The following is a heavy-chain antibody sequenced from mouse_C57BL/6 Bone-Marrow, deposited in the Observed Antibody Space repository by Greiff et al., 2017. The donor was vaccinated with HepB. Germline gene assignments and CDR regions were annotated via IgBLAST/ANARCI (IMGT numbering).Heavy chain of an antibody. D-gene: IGHD1-1*01. Sequence: QVQLQQPGAELVKPGASVKLSCKASGYTFTSYWMHWVKQRPGQGLEWIGMIHPNSGSTNYNEKFKSKATLTVDKSSSTAYMQLSSLTSEDSAVYYCARAVEAHWYFDVWGTGTTVTVTS. CDR1: GYTFTSYW. V-gene: IGHV1-64*01. CDR3: ARAVEAHWYFDV. CDR2: IHPNSGST. J-gene: IGHJ1*03.